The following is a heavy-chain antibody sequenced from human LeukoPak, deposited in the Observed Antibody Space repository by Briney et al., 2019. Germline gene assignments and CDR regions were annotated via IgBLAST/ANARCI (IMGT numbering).Heavy chain of an antibody. V-gene: IGHV3-48*01. J-gene: IGHJ3*02. CDR2: IRSSGSTM. CDR1: GFTFSSYT. D-gene: IGHD3-22*01. Sequence: GGSLRLSCAASGFTFSSYTMNWVRQAPGKGLEWVSYIRSSGSTMYYADSVKGRFSISRDNAKNSLYLQMNSLRAEDTAVYYCARDHHRRLYDSQARDTFDIWGQGTMVTVSS. CDR3: ARDHHRRLYDSQARDTFDI.